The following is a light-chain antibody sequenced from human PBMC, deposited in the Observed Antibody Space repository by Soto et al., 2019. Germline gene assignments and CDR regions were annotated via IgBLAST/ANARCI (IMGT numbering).Light chain of an antibody. V-gene: IGKV1-6*01. J-gene: IGKJ2*01. Sequence: AIQMTQSPSSLSASVGDRVTITCRASQGIRNDLGWYQKKSGKAPKLLIYAASTLQSGVPSRFSGSGSGTDFTLTISSLQPEDFATYYCLQDYNYPYTFGQGTKLEIK. CDR2: AAS. CDR1: QGIRND. CDR3: LQDYNYPYT.